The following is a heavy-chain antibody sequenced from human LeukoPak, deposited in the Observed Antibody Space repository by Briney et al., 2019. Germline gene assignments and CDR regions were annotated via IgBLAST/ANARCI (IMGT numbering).Heavy chain of an antibody. J-gene: IGHJ4*02. CDR2: INHSGGT. D-gene: IGHD3-3*01. CDR1: GGSFSGYY. Sequence: SETLSLTCAVYGGSFSGYYWSWIRQPPGKGLDWIGEINHSGGTNYNPSLKSRVTISVDTSKNQFSLKLSSVTAADTAVYYCASLDYDFWSGYLYYFDYWGQGTLVTVSS. V-gene: IGHV4-34*01. CDR3: ASLDYDFWSGYLYYFDY.